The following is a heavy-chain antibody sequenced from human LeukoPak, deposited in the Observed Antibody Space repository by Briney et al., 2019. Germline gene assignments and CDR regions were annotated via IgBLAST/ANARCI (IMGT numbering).Heavy chain of an antibody. D-gene: IGHD3-3*01. Sequence: SETLSLTCAVYGESFSGYYWSWIRQPPGKGLEWIGEINHSGSTNYNPSLKSRVTISVDTSKNQFSLKLSSVTAADTAVYYCASFVDYWGQGTLVTVSS. V-gene: IGHV4-34*01. CDR1: GESFSGYY. J-gene: IGHJ4*02. CDR2: INHSGST. CDR3: ASFVDY.